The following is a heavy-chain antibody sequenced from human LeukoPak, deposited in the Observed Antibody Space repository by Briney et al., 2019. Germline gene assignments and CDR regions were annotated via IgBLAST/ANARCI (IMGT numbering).Heavy chain of an antibody. D-gene: IGHD2-8*01. J-gene: IGHJ6*03. CDR3: AKDRCSNGIGCYYYYMDV. CDR2: IQYDGSNE. CDR1: GFTFSSYG. Sequence: PGGSLRLSCAASGFTFSSYGMHWVRQAPGKGLEWVAYIQYDGSNEQYAHSVKCRFRISRDSSKNILYLQMNSLRAEDTAVYYCAKDRCSNGIGCYYYYMDVWGKGTTVTISS. V-gene: IGHV3-30*02.